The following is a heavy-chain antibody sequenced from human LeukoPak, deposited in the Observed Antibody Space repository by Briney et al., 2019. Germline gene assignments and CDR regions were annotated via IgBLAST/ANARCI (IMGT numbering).Heavy chain of an antibody. D-gene: IGHD4-17*01. CDR2: INTNTENP. V-gene: IGHV7-4-1*02. CDR3: ARGSGDYALDY. J-gene: IGHJ4*02. Sequence: ASVKVSCKASGYTFNTYAMNWVRQAPGQGLEWMGWINTNTENPTYAQDFTGRFVFSLDSSVTTAYLQISSLMAADTAVYYCARGSGDYALDYWGQGTLVTVSS. CDR1: GYTFNTYA.